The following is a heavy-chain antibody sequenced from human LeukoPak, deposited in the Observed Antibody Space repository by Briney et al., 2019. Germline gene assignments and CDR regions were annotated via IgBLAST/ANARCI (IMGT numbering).Heavy chain of an antibody. CDR2: IVVGSGNT. CDR1: GFTFTSSA. V-gene: IGHV1-58*02. D-gene: IGHD2-15*01. CDR3: ARQHSDSGGYYYYYYMDV. J-gene: IGHJ6*03. Sequence: ASVKVSCKASGFTFTSSAMQWVRQARGQRLEWIGWIVVGSGNTNYAQKFQERVTMTRNTSISTAYMELSSLRSEDTAVYYCARQHSDSGGYYYYYYMDVWGKGTTVTISS.